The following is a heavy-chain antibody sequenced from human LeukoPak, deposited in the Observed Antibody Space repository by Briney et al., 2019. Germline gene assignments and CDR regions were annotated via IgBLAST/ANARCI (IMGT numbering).Heavy chain of an antibody. J-gene: IGHJ3*02. CDR3: ARLSGSYAFDI. D-gene: IGHD1-26*01. CDR2: LYSGGST. V-gene: IGHV3-53*01. Sequence: PGGSLSLSCAVSGFTVSSNYMSWVRQPPGKGLEWVSVLYSGGSTYYADSAKGRFTISRDNSKNTLYLQMNSLGAEDTAVYYCARLSGSYAFDIWGQGTMVTVSS. CDR1: GFTVSSNY.